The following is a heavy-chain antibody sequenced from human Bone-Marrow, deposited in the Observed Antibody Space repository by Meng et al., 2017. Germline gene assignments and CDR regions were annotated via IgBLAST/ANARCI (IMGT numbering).Heavy chain of an antibody. CDR3: ARGLRYPSP. D-gene: IGHD1-1*01. J-gene: IGHJ4*02. CDR1: GGSFSCYH. Sequence: QVQLQQWDSGLLKPSATLSLTCAVYGGSFSCYHWSWSRQPPGNGLEWIGEINHSCSTNYNPSLKSRVTISVDTSKNQFSLKLSSVTAADTAVYYCARGLRYPSPWGQGTLVTVSS. CDR2: INHSCST. V-gene: IGHV4-34*01.